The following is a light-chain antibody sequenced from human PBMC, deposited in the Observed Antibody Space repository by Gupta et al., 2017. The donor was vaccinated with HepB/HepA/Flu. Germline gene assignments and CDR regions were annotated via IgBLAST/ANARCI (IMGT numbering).Light chain of an antibody. CDR2: GGS. Sequence: ETVMTQSPATLSVSPGDRVTLSCRASQTVDVRLAWYQQKPGQAPRLLIYGGSTRNTGVPLRFSGGGSGTEFTLTISSLESEDFAVYYCQQYDGWPLTFGRGTKVEFK. CDR1: QTVDVR. J-gene: IGKJ4*01. CDR3: QQYDGWPLT. V-gene: IGKV3-15*01.